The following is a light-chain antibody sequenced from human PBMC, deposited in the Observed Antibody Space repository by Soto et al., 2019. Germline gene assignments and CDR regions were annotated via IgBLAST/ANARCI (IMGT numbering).Light chain of an antibody. CDR3: QQYSSYSRT. V-gene: IGKV1-5*01. J-gene: IGKJ1*01. Sequence: DIQMTQSPSTLSASVGDRVTITCRASQSISSWLAWYQQKPGKAPKVLIYDASSLESGVPSRFSGSGSGTEFTLTISSLQPDDFATYFCQQYSSYSRTFGQGTMVEIK. CDR1: QSISSW. CDR2: DAS.